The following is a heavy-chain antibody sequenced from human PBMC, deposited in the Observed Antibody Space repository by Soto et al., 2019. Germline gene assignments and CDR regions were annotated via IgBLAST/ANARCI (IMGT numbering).Heavy chain of an antibody. CDR2: INHSGST. CDR1: GGSFSGYY. CDR3: ARRTGDGYYYYYDMDV. D-gene: IGHD7-27*01. V-gene: IGHV4-34*01. Sequence: SETLSLTCAVYGGSFSGYYWSWIRQPPGKGLEWIGEINHSGSTNYNPSLKSRVIISVDTSKNQLYLKLSSVTAADTALYYCARRTGDGYYYYYDMDVWGKGTTVTVSS. J-gene: IGHJ6*03.